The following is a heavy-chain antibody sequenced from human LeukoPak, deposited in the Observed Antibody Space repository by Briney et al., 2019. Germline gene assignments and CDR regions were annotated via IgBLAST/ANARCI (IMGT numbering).Heavy chain of an antibody. V-gene: IGHV3-7*01. CDR3: ARAAVRYSYGYDWFDP. J-gene: IGHJ5*02. CDR1: GFTFSSYW. CDR2: IKQDGSEK. Sequence: GGSLRLSCAASGFTFSSYWMSWVRQAPAKGLEWVANIKQDGSEKYYVDSVKGRFTISRDNAKNSLYLQMNSLRAEDTAVYYCARAAVRYSYGYDWFDPWGQGTLVTVSS. D-gene: IGHD5-18*01.